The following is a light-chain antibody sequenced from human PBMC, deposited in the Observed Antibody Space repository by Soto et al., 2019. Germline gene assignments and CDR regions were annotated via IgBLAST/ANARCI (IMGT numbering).Light chain of an antibody. Sequence: QSALTQPASVSGSPGQSITISCTGTSSDVGSYNFVSWYQQHPGKAPKLMIYEGSKRPSGVSNRFSGSKSGNTASLTISGLQAEDEADYYCCSYAGSSTWVFGTGTKVTFL. J-gene: IGLJ1*01. CDR1: SSDVGSYNF. V-gene: IGLV2-23*01. CDR2: EGS. CDR3: CSYAGSSTWV.